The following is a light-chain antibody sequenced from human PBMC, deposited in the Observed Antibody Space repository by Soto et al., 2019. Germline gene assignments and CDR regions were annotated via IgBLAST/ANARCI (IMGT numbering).Light chain of an antibody. CDR1: QSIDRY. CDR2: GAS. V-gene: IGKV3-11*01. CDR3: QQRINWPLT. J-gene: IGKJ4*01. Sequence: EIVLTQSPATLSLSPGERATLSCRASQSIDRYLAWYQQKPGQAPRLLIYGASTRATGIPARFSGSGSGTDFTLTISSLEPEDFAIYYCQQRINWPLTFGGGTKVDIK.